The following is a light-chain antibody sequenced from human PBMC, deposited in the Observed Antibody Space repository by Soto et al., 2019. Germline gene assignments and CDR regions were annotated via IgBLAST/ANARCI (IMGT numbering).Light chain of an antibody. CDR1: QSVNSY. CDR3: QKYYKWPLN. CDR2: DAS. Sequence: ETVITQSPATLSVSPAERATLSCRASQSVNSYLASYQQKLGQAPRLLIYDASTWATGIPARLSGSGSGTAFTLTISSLESQDFAVYYCQKYYKWPLNFGGGTKVDIK. J-gene: IGKJ4*01. V-gene: IGKV3-15*01.